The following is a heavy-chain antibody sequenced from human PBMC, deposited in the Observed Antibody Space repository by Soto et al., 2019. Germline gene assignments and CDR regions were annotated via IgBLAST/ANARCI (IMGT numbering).Heavy chain of an antibody. CDR1: GDSIGTTHSY. J-gene: IGHJ4*02. V-gene: IGHV4-39*01. Sequence: SETLSLTCTVSGDSIGTTHSYWAWIRQPPGKGLEWIGNIHYSGSTYYMPSLRSRVTLSVDTSKNQFSLRLTSVTAEDTAVYYCARHEGNGNVWPLDYWGQGILVTAPQ. CDR2: IHYSGST. D-gene: IGHD2-8*01. CDR3: ARHEGNGNVWPLDY.